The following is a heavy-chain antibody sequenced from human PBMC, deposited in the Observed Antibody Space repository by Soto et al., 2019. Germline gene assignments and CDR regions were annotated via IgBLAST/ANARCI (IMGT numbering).Heavy chain of an antibody. CDR1: GYTFANYG. V-gene: IGHV1-18*01. D-gene: IGHD6-13*01. CDR3: ARVLGYNSSWWRHTAFDI. Sequence: ASVKVSCKTSGYTFANYGISWVRQAPGQGLEWMGWISAHTGNTNYAQKFQGRVTMTTDTSTSTAYMELRSLRSDDTAVYYCARVLGYNSSWWRHTAFDIWGQGTMVTVSS. CDR2: ISAHTGNT. J-gene: IGHJ3*02.